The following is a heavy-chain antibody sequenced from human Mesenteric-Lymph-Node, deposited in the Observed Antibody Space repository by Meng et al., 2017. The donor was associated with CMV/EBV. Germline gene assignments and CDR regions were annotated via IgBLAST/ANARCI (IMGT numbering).Heavy chain of an antibody. Sequence: QLQLQDSGPGLVKPSGTLSLTCTVSVGSISSSSYYWGWIRQPPGKGLEWIGYIYYSGSTYYYNPSLKTRVTISVDTSKNQFSLKLSSVTAADTAVYYCARHSALLVTNFDYWGQGTLVTVSS. CDR1: VGSISSSSYY. CDR2: IYYSGSTY. CDR3: ARHSALLVTNFDY. D-gene: IGHD5-18*01. V-gene: IGHV4-39*01. J-gene: IGHJ4*02.